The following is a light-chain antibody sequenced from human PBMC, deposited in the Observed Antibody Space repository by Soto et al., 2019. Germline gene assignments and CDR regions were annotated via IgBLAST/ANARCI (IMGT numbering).Light chain of an antibody. CDR2: EGS. J-gene: IGLJ1*01. CDR3: CSYAGSTLV. V-gene: IGLV2-23*01. CDR1: SSDVGSYNL. Sequence: LTQPASVSGSPGQSITISCTGTSSDVGSYNLVSWYQQHPGKAPKLMIYEGSKRPSGVSNRFSGSKSGNTASLTISGLQAEDEADYYCCSYAGSTLVFGTGTKVTVL.